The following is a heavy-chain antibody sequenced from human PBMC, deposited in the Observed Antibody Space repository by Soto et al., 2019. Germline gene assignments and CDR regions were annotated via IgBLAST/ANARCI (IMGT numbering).Heavy chain of an antibody. V-gene: IGHV4-34*01. Sequence: SRAVQKECPGGYLICCILLRPKKRLEWIGEINHSGSTNYNPSLKSRLRLSADTSKDQFSLKLTSVHAADTAVSYIKRRPTRPTLYS. CDR3: KRRPTRPTLYS. CDR2: INHSGST. J-gene: IGHJ5*01. CDR1: KECPGGYL. D-gene: IGHD1-1*01.